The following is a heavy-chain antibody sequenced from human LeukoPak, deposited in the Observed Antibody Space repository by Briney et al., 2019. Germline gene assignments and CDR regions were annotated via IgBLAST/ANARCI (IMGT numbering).Heavy chain of an antibody. D-gene: IGHD6-19*01. Sequence: GGSLRLSCAPSGLSFSSYTIHWVRQAPGKGLEWVSAISGSGGSTYYADSVKGRFTISRDNSKNTLYLQMNSLRAEDTAVYYCAKDTSGYSSGWYAFDYWGQGTLVTVSS. CDR3: AKDTSGYSSGWYAFDY. V-gene: IGHV3-23*01. CDR1: GLSFSSYT. CDR2: ISGSGGST. J-gene: IGHJ4*02.